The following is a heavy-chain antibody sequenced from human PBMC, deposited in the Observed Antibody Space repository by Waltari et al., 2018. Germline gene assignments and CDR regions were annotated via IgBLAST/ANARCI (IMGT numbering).Heavy chain of an antibody. V-gene: IGHV1-8*01. CDR3: ARGRVVPPAGDY. J-gene: IGHJ4*02. CDR2: WNPNVSTT. Sequence: QVQVVQSGAEVKKPGASVKVSCKSSGYTFTSYDIHWVRPAIGQGLEWMGWWNPNVSTTGNAQNFQGRVTMTRNSSKSTAYMAMSSLMSEGTAVYYCARGRVVPPAGDYWGQGTLGTVSS. D-gene: IGHD2-2*01. CDR1: GYTFTSYD.